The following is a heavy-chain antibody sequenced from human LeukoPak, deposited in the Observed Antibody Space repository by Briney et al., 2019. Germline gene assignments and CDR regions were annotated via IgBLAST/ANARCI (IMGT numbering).Heavy chain of an antibody. Sequence: PSETLSLTCTVSGGSISSSSYYWGWIRQPPGKGLEWIGSIYYSGSTYYNPSLKNRVTISVDTSKNQFSLKLSSVTAADTAVYYCARQTSTVTMYYFDYWGQGTLVTVSS. CDR3: ARQTSTVTMYYFDY. CDR1: GGSISSSSYY. D-gene: IGHD4-17*01. V-gene: IGHV4-39*01. CDR2: IYYSGST. J-gene: IGHJ4*02.